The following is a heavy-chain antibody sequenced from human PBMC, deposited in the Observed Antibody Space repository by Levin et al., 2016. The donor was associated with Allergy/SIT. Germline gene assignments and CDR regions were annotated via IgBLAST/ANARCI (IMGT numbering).Heavy chain of an antibody. Sequence: SETLSLTCTVSGGSLSSSIYYWGWIRQPPGRGLEWIGIISYSGNTYYSPSLQSRVTISVDTSKNQFSLKLSSVTAADTAVYYCARQSLGPTTCLDYWGQGTLVTVSS. CDR1: GGSLSSSIYY. V-gene: IGHV4-39*01. J-gene: IGHJ4*02. CDR2: ISYSGNT. D-gene: IGHD1-26*01. CDR3: ARQSLGPTTCLDY.